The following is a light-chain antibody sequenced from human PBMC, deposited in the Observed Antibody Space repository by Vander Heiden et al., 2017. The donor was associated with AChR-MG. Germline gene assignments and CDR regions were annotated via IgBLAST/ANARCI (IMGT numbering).Light chain of an antibody. CDR1: SSNSGAGYD. J-gene: IGLJ2*01. CDR3: QSYDSSLSGLV. Sequence: QSVLTQPPSVSGAPGPRVPISCTGSSSNSGAGYDVHWYQQLPGTAPKLLIYGNYHRPSGVPDRFSGSKSGTSASLAITGLQAEDEADYYCQSYDSSLSGLVFGGGTKLTVL. V-gene: IGLV1-40*01. CDR2: GNY.